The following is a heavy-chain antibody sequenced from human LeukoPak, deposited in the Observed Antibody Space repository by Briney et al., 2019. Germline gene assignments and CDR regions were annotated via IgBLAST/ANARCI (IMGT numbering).Heavy chain of an antibody. V-gene: IGHV1-69*04. J-gene: IGHJ4*02. D-gene: IGHD3-22*01. CDR2: IIPILGIA. Sequence: WASVKVSCKASGYTFTSYGISWVRQAPGQGLEWMGRIIPILGIANYAQKFQGRVTITADKSTSTAYMELSSLRSEDTAVYYCARGERITMIVAPVSLRVWGQGTLVTVSS. CDR3: ARGERITMIVAPVSLRV. CDR1: GYTFTSYG.